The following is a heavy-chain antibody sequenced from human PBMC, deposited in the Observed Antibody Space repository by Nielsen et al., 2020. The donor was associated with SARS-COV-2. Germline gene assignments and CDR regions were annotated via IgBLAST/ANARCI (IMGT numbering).Heavy chain of an antibody. CDR1: GGSVSSGSYN. D-gene: IGHD1-26*01. J-gene: IGHJ4*02. Sequence: SETLSLTCTVSGGSVSSGSYNWSWIRKPPGKGLEWIGYIYYSGSTNSNPSLKSRVTISVDTSKNQFSLKLISVTAADTAVYYCARSLQNSGSYLLFDYWGQGTLVTVSS. CDR2: IYYSGST. CDR3: ARSLQNSGSYLLFDY. V-gene: IGHV4-61*01.